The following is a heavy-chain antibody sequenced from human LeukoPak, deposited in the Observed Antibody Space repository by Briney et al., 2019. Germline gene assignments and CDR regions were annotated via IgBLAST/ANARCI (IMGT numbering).Heavy chain of an antibody. CDR2: IYYSGST. V-gene: IGHV4-59*01. D-gene: IGHD4-23*01. CDR1: GGSISSYY. J-gene: IGHJ1*01. CDR3: ARYDYGGNGYFQH. Sequence: SETLSLTCTVSGGSISSYYWGRIRQPPGKGLEWIGYIYYSGSTNYNPSLKSRVTISVDTSKNQFSLKLSSVTAADTAVYYCARYDYGGNGYFQHWGQGTLVTVSS.